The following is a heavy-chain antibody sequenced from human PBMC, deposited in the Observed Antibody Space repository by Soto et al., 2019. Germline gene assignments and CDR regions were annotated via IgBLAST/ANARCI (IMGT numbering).Heavy chain of an antibody. CDR1: GGTFSSYT. CDR2: IIPILGIA. V-gene: IGHV1-69*04. D-gene: IGHD6-13*01. CDR3: ARDPRIAAAGASFFDY. Sequence: SVKVSCKASGGTFSSYTISWVRQAPGQGLEWMGRIIPILGIANYAQKFQGRVTITADKSTSTAYMELSSLRSEDTAVYYCARDPRIAAAGASFFDYWGQGTLVTVSS. J-gene: IGHJ4*02.